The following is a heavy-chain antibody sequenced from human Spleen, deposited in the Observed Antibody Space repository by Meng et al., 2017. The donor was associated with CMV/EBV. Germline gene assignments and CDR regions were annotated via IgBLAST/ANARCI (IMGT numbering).Heavy chain of an antibody. J-gene: IGHJ3*02. CDR1: GFTVSTNY. CDR2: ISGSGVTT. CDR3: ARETYSSSPDAFDI. V-gene: IGHV3-23*01. D-gene: IGHD6-6*01. Sequence: GESLKISCAASGFTVSTNYMTWVRQAPGEGLDWVSTISGSGVTTYSADSVKGRFTISRDNSKNTLYLQMNSLRADDTAVYYCARETYSSSPDAFDIWGQGTTVTVSS.